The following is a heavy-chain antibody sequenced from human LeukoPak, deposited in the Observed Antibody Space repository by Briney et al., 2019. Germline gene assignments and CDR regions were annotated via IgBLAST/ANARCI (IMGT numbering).Heavy chain of an antibody. D-gene: IGHD1-26*01. CDR2: ISAYNGNT. V-gene: IGHV1-18*01. CDR3: ARDHRGWELLTLYYYMDV. CDR1: GYTFTSYG. Sequence: GASVKVSCKASGYTFTSYGISWVRQAPGQGLEWMGWISAYNGNTNYAQKLQGRVTMTTDTSTSTAYMELRSLISDDTAVYYCARDHRGWELLTLYYYMDVWGKGPRSPSP. J-gene: IGHJ6*03.